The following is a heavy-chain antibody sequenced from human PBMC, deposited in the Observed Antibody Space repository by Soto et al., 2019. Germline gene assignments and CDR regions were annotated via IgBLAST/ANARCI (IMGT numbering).Heavy chain of an antibody. CDR2: ISETGSTM. V-gene: IGHV3-48*01. Sequence: PGGSLRLSCAASGFTFRTYSMNWVRQAPGKGLEWVSYISETGSTMYYQDSVKGRFTISRDNVKNSLFLQMNSLRAEDTAVYYCARPIDGSLDNWGQGTLVTVSS. J-gene: IGHJ4*02. D-gene: IGHD1-26*01. CDR1: GFTFRTYS. CDR3: ARPIDGSLDN.